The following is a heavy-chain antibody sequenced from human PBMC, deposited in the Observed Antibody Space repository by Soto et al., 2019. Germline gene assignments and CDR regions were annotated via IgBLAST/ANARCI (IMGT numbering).Heavy chain of an antibody. CDR1: VGSISSGGYY. D-gene: IGHD2-15*01. Sequence: PSETLSLTCTFSVGSISSGGYYCSWIRQHPGKGLEWIGYIYYSGSTYYNPSLKSRVTISVDTSKNQFSLKLSSVTAADTAVYYCARYYCSGGSCPFEPWGQGTLVTVS. V-gene: IGHV4-31*03. J-gene: IGHJ5*02. CDR3: ARYYCSGGSCPFEP. CDR2: IYYSGST.